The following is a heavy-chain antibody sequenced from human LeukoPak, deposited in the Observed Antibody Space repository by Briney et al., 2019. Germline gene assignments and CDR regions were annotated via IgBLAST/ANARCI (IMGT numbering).Heavy chain of an antibody. Sequence: SETLSLTCTVSGGSISSSSYYWSWIRQPPGKGLEWIGSIYHSGSTYYNPSLKSRVTISVDTSKNQFSLKLSSVTAADTAVYYCASLVPLVAAAGTFDYWGQGTLVTVSS. V-gene: IGHV4-39*01. CDR3: ASLVPLVAAAGTFDY. CDR2: IYHSGST. CDR1: GGSISSSSYY. J-gene: IGHJ4*02. D-gene: IGHD6-13*01.